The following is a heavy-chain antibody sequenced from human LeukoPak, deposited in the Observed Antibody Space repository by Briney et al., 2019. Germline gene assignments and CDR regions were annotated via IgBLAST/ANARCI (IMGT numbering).Heavy chain of an antibody. CDR3: AKVHFVDTAMVEGAFDI. J-gene: IGHJ3*02. D-gene: IGHD5-18*01. CDR2: NSGSI. V-gene: IGHV3-9*01. Sequence: NSGSIGYADSVKGRFTISRDNAKNSLYLQMNSLRAEDTALYYCAKVHFVDTAMVEGAFDIWGQGTMVTVSS.